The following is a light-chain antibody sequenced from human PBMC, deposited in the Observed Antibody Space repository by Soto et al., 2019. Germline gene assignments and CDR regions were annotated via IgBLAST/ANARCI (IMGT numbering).Light chain of an antibody. CDR3: QTWGTGIHVV. V-gene: IGLV4-69*01. J-gene: IGLJ2*01. Sequence: QAVVTQSPSASASLGASVKLTCTLSSGHSSYAIAWHQQQPEKGPRYLMKLNSDGSHSKGYWIPDRFSGSSSGAERYLTISSPQSEDEADYYCQTWGTGIHVVFGGGTKLTVL. CDR2: LNSDGSH. CDR1: SGHSSYA.